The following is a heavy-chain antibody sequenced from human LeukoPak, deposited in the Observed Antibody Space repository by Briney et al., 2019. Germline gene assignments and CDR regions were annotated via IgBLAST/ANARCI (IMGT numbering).Heavy chain of an antibody. CDR3: ARGPLGSRPLAAAGIDY. CDR1: GYSFTSYY. Sequence: ASVKVSCKASGYSFTSYYMHWVRQAPEQGLEWMAIINPSGGSTSYAQKFQGRVTMTRDMSTSTVYMELSSLRSEDTAVYCCARGPLGSRPLAAAGIDYWGQGTLVTVSS. V-gene: IGHV1-46*01. J-gene: IGHJ4*02. CDR2: INPSGGST. D-gene: IGHD6-13*01.